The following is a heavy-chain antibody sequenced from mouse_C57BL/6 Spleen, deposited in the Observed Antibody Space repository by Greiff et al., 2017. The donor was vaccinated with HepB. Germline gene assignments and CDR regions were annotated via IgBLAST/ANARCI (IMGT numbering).Heavy chain of an antibody. Sequence: QVQLQQPGTELVKPGASVKLSCKASGYPFTSYWIPWVKQRPGQGLEWIGNINPSNGGTNYNETFKSKATLTVDKSSSTAYMQLSSLTSEDSAVYYGAEDYYGSSPYYAMDYWGQGTSVTVSS. D-gene: IGHD1-1*01. CDR2: INPSNGGT. CDR1: GYPFTSYW. CDR3: AEDYYGSSPYYAMDY. V-gene: IGHV1-53*01. J-gene: IGHJ4*01.